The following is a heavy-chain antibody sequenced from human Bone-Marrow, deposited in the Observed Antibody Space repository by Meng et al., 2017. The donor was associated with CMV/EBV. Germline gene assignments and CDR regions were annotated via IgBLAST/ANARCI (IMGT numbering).Heavy chain of an antibody. V-gene: IGHV4-59*01. D-gene: IGHD1-1*01. CDR2: IYYSGST. CDR1: GGSISSYY. CDR3: ARDFPGRAGTTPFALGLDP. J-gene: IGHJ5*02. Sequence: SETLSLTCTVSGGSISSYYWSWIRQPPGKGLEWIGYIYYSGSTNYNPSLKSRVTISVDPSKNQFSLKLSSVTAADTAVYYCARDFPGRAGTTPFALGLDPWGQGTLVTVSS.